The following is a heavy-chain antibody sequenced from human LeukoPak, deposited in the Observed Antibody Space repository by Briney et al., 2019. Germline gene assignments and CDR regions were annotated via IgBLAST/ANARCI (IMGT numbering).Heavy chain of an antibody. CDR3: ASSTIFGVVANWFDP. Sequence: SETLSLTCAVYGGSFSGYHWSWIRQPPGKGLEWIGEINHSGSTNYNPSLKSRVTISVDTSKNQFSLKLSSVTAADTAVYYCASSTIFGVVANWFDPWGQGTLVTVSS. V-gene: IGHV4-34*01. D-gene: IGHD3-3*01. J-gene: IGHJ5*02. CDR2: INHSGST. CDR1: GGSFSGYH.